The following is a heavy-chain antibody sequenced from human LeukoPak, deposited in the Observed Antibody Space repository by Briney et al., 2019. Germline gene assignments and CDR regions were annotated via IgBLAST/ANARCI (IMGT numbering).Heavy chain of an antibody. CDR1: GYRFTNYW. CDR3: ARQPRYATGWFSDY. D-gene: IGHD2-2*01. Sequence: GASLKISCKASGYRFTNYWIAWVRKMPGKGLEWMGMIYPGDSDTRYSPSFQGQVTISADKSINTAYLQWASLKASDTAMYHCARQPRYATGWFSDYWGQGTLVTVSS. J-gene: IGHJ4*02. CDR2: IYPGDSDT. V-gene: IGHV5-51*01.